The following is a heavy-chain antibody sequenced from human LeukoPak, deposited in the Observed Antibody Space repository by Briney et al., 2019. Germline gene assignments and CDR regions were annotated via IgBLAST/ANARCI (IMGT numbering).Heavy chain of an antibody. Sequence: SSETLSLTCAVYGGSFSGYYWSWIRQPPGKGLEWIGEINHSGSTNYNPSLKSRVALSVDTSKNQFSLKLSSVTAADTAVYYCARLLGPLDYVWGSSRSDWGQGTLVTVSS. CDR3: ARLLGPLDYVWGSSRSD. V-gene: IGHV4-34*01. CDR2: INHSGST. CDR1: GGSFSGYY. D-gene: IGHD3-16*02. J-gene: IGHJ4*02.